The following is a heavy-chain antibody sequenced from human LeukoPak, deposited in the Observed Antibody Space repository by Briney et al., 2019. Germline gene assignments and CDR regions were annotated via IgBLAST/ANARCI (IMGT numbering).Heavy chain of an antibody. CDR1: GGTFSSYA. Sequence: SVKVSCKASGGTFSSYAISWVRQAPGQGLEWMGGIIPIFGTANYAQKFQGRVTITTDESTSTAYMELSSLRSEDTAVYYCARAPFDYGGNSALDYWGQGTLVTVSS. J-gene: IGHJ4*02. V-gene: IGHV1-69*05. CDR2: IIPIFGTA. D-gene: IGHD4-23*01. CDR3: ARAPFDYGGNSALDY.